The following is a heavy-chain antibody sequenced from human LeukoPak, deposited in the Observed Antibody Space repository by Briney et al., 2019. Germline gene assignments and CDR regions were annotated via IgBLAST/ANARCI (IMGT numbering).Heavy chain of an antibody. J-gene: IGHJ6*04. CDR2: IKSKSDGGTT. V-gene: IGHV3-15*01. Sequence: PGGSLRLSCAASGFTFGNPWMSWVRQAPGKGLEWVGRIKSKSDGGTTDYAEPVKGIFTISRDDSKNTLYLQMNSLKTEDTAVYYCATDAHIVVVPAALYYYYGMDVWGKGTTVSVSS. CDR1: GFTFGNPW. D-gene: IGHD2-2*01. CDR3: ATDAHIVVVPAALYYYYGMDV.